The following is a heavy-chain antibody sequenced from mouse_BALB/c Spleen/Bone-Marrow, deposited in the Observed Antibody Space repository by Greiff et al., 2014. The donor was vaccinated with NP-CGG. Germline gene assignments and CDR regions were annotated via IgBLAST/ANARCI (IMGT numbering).Heavy chain of an antibody. CDR2: INPSNGGT. D-gene: IGHD1-1*01. Sequence: VQLQQSGAELVKPGASVKLSCKASGYTFSSYYMYWVKQRAGQGLEWIGEINPSNGGTKFNEKFKSKATLTVDKSSSTAYMQLSSLTSEDSAVYYCTRSNYGYWYFDVWGAGTTVTVSS. CDR1: GYTFSSYY. CDR3: TRSNYGYWYFDV. J-gene: IGHJ1*01. V-gene: IGHV1S81*02.